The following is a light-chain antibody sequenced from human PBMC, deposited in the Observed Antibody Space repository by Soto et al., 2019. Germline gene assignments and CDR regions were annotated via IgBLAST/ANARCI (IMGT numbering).Light chain of an antibody. CDR3: ETWESSLSAVV. CDR2: DNN. CDR1: SSNIGNNY. J-gene: IGLJ2*01. Sequence: QSVLTQPPSVSAAPGQKVTISCSGGSSNIGNNYVSWYQHLPGTAPKLLIYDNNRRPSGIPDRFSGSKSVTAATLDITGLQTGDEADYYCETWESSLSAVVFGGGTKLTVL. V-gene: IGLV1-51*01.